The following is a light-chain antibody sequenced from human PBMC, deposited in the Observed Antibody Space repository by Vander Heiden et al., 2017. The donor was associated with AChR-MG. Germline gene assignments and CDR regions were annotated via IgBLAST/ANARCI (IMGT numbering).Light chain of an antibody. V-gene: IGLV1-44*01. CDR1: SSNIGNRT. J-gene: IGLJ2*01. Sequence: QSVLTQAPSASGTPGQRVTISCSGSSSNIGNRTTTWYQQTPGTAPKLVIYSNNQRPSGVPDRFSGSQSGTSASLAISGLLSEDAADYYCAAWDDSLNAVVFGGGTRLTVL. CDR2: SNN. CDR3: AAWDDSLNAVV.